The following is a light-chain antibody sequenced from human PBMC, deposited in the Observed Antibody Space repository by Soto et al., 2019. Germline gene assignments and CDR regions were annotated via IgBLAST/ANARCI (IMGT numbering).Light chain of an antibody. CDR1: SSDVGGYNY. CDR2: DVS. Sequence: QSALTQPASVAGSPGQSITISCTGTSSDVGGYNYVSWYQQHPGKAPKLMIYDVSNRPSGVSNRFSGSKSGNTASLTISGLHAEDEADYYCSSYTSRSLVVFGGGTKLTVL. V-gene: IGLV2-14*01. CDR3: SSYTSRSLVV. J-gene: IGLJ2*01.